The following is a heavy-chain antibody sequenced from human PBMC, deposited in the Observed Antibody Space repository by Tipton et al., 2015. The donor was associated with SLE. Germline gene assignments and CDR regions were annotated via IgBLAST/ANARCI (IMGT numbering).Heavy chain of an antibody. CDR3: AREGGGPDY. D-gene: IGHD1-26*01. V-gene: IGHV4-34*01. CDR1: DGSFSGYY. CDR2: INHSGST. Sequence: TLSLTCSVYDGSFSGYYWTWIRQPPRKGLEWIGEINHSGSTNYNPSLKSRVTISIDTSKNQFSLKLRSVTAADTAIYYCAREGGGPDYWGQGTLVTVSS. J-gene: IGHJ4*02.